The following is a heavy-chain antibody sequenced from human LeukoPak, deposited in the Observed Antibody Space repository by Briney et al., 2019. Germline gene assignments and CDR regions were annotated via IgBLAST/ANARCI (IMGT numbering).Heavy chain of an antibody. CDR2: ISYDGSNK. D-gene: IGHD3/OR15-3a*01. CDR1: GFTFSSYG. V-gene: IGHV3-30*18. J-gene: IGHJ4*02. Sequence: GGSLRLSCAASGFTFSSYGMHWVRQAPGKGLEWVAVISYDGSNKYYADSVKGRFTISRDNSKNTLYLQMNSLRAEDTAVYYCAKEAGTGYYIAHFDYWGQGTLVTVSS. CDR3: AKEAGTGYYIAHFDY.